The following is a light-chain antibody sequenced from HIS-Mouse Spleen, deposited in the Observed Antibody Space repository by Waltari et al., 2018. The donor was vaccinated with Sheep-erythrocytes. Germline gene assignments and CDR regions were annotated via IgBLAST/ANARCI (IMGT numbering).Light chain of an antibody. CDR2: KES. CDR3: QQYNSYSPLT. J-gene: IGKJ4*01. Sequence: DIQMTQSPSTLSASVGDRVTITCRASQSISSWLAWYQQKPGKAPKLLIYKESSLESGVPSRFSSSGAGTEFTLTISSLQPDDCATYYCQQYNSYSPLTFGGGTKVEIK. CDR1: QSISSW. V-gene: IGKV1-5*03.